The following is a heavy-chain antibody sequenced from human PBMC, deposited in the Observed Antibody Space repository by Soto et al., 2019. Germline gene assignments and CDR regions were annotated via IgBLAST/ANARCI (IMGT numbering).Heavy chain of an antibody. J-gene: IGHJ6*02. CDR2: IYPGDSDT. CDR1: GYTFTNYW. Sequence: PGESLKISCKGFGYTFTNYWIGWVRQMPGKGPEWMGIIYPGDSDTKYNPSFQGQVTISADKSITTTYLQWSSLKASDTAIYYCEASIFYYGIDVSGQGTTVTVYS. CDR3: EASIFYYGIDV. V-gene: IGHV5-51*01.